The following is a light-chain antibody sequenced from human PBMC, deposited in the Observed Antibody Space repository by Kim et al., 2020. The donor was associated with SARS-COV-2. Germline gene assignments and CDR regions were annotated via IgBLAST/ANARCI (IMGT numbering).Light chain of an antibody. CDR2: DVF. V-gene: IGLV2-14*03. Sequence: PGQSITLSCSGDSGDFDYDYVSWYQQYQGKVPKLIIYDVFKRPSGVSLRCSGSRSGNTASLTISGLQADDEADYYCTSYTGTGPWVFGGGTQLTVL. CDR3: TSYTGTGPWV. J-gene: IGLJ3*02. CDR1: SGDFDYDY.